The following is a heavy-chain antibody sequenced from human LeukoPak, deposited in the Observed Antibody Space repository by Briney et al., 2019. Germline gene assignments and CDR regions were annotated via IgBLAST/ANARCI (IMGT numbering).Heavy chain of an antibody. V-gene: IGHV4-30-4*01. D-gene: IGHD3-10*01. CDR2: IYNSGRT. CDR1: GGSISSGDYY. J-gene: IGHJ2*01. CDR3: ARDGVQAYWYFDL. Sequence: SETLSLTCTVSGGSISSGDYYWSWIRQPPGQGLEWIGSIYNSGRTYYNPSLKRRVTISADTSKNQLSLKLNSVTAADTAVYYCARDGVQAYWYFDLWGRGTLVTVSS.